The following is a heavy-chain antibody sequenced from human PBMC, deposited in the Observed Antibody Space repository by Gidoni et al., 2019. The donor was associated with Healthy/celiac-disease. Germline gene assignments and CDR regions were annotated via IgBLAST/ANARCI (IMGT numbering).Heavy chain of an antibody. CDR3: ARDPDLEVVAAIKGYAFDI. D-gene: IGHD2-15*01. CDR2: IIPIFGTA. J-gene: IGHJ3*02. CDR1: GGTFSSYA. V-gene: IGHV1-69*01. Sequence: QVQLVQSGAEVKKPGSSVKVSCKASGGTFSSYAISWVRQAPGQGLEWMGGIIPIFGTANYAQKFQGRVTITADESTSTAYMELSSLRSEDTAVYYCARDPDLEVVAAIKGYAFDIWGQGTMVTVSS.